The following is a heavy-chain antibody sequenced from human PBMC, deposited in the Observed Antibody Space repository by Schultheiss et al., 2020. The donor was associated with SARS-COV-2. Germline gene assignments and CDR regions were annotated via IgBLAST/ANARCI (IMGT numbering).Heavy chain of an antibody. Sequence: ASVKVSCKASGYTFTSYGISWVRQAPGQGLEWMGWISAYNGNTNYAQKLQGRVTMTTDTSTSTAYMELRSLRSDDTAVYYCARAIRTDTAMTEEYYYYGMDVWGQGTTVTVSS. CDR3: ARAIRTDTAMTEEYYYYGMDV. J-gene: IGHJ6*02. D-gene: IGHD5-18*01. V-gene: IGHV1-18*01. CDR1: GYTFTSYG. CDR2: ISAYNGNT.